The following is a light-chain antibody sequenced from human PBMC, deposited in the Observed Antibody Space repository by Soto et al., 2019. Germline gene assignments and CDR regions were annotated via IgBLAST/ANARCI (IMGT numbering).Light chain of an antibody. V-gene: IGLV2-23*02. CDR3: SSYAGSGTFYV. CDR1: SSDLGSYDL. CDR2: EVT. J-gene: IGLJ1*01. Sequence: QSALTQPVSVSGSPGQSITISCTGTSSDLGSYDLVSWYQQHPGKAPKLMVYEVTKRPSGVSNRFSGSKSGNTASLTISGLQAVDEADYSCSSYAGSGTFYVFGSGTKVTVL.